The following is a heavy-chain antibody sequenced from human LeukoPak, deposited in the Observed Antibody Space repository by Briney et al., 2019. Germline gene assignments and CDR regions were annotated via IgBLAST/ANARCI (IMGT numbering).Heavy chain of an antibody. CDR3: ARRSGSYYYFDY. D-gene: IGHD1-26*01. CDR1: GGSISSYY. V-gene: IGHV4-59*04. CDR2: IYYSGST. J-gene: IGHJ4*02. Sequence: SETLSLTCTVSGGSISSYYWSWIRQPPGKGLEWIGYIYYSGSTYYNPSLKSRVTISVDTSKNLFSLKLSSVTAADTAVYYCARRSGSYYYFDYWGQGTLVTVPS.